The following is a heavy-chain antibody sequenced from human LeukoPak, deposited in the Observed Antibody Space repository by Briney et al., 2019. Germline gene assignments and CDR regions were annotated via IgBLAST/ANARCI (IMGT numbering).Heavy chain of an antibody. D-gene: IGHD3-3*01. J-gene: IGHJ4*02. Sequence: ASVKVSCKASGYTFTGYYMHWVRQPPGQGLEWMGWINPNSGGTNYAQKFQGRVTMTRDTSISTAYMELSRLRSDDTAVYYCARGGKNDFWSGYPEYWGQGTLVTVSS. CDR3: ARGGKNDFWSGYPEY. CDR1: GYTFTGYY. CDR2: INPNSGGT. V-gene: IGHV1-2*02.